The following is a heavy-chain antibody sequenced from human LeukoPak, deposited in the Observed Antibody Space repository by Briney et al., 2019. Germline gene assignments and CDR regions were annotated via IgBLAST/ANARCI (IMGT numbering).Heavy chain of an antibody. D-gene: IGHD3-3*01. J-gene: IGHJ4*02. CDR3: ARDQYDSWSRRGNFDS. Sequence: PGGSLRLSCAASGFTFRTYWMSWVRQAPGKGLEWLANIKQDGSEKNYVDSVKGRFTISRDNTKNSLYLQMNSLRAEDTAVFYCARDQYDSWSRRGNFDSWGQGTLVIVSS. CDR2: IKQDGSEK. V-gene: IGHV3-7*03. CDR1: GFTFRTYW.